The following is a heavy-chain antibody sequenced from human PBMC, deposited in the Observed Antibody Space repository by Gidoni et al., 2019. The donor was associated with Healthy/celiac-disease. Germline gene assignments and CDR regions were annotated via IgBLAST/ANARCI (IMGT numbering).Heavy chain of an antibody. V-gene: IGHV4-30-4*01. CDR1: GGSISSGDYY. Sequence: QVQLQESGPGLVKPSQTLSLTCTVSGGSISSGDYYWSWIRQPPGKGLEWIGYIYYSGSTYYNPSLKSRVTISVDTSKNQFSLKLSSVTAADTAVYYCARYDFWSGENSYYYYYGMDVWGQGTTVTVSS. CDR2: IYYSGST. D-gene: IGHD3-3*01. CDR3: ARYDFWSGENSYYYYYGMDV. J-gene: IGHJ6*02.